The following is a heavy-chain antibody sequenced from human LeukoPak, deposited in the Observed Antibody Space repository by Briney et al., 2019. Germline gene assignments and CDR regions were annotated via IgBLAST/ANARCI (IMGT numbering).Heavy chain of an antibody. J-gene: IGHJ3*02. V-gene: IGHV3-66*01. CDR3: ARGVYHYDILTGYILGAFDI. CDR2: IYSGGST. D-gene: IGHD3-9*01. Sequence: PGGSLRLSCAASGFTVSSNYMSWVRQAPGKGLEWVSVIYSGGSTYYADSVKGRFTISRDNSKNTLYLQMNSLRAEDTAVYYCARGVYHYDILTGYILGAFDIWGQGTMVTVSS. CDR1: GFTVSSNY.